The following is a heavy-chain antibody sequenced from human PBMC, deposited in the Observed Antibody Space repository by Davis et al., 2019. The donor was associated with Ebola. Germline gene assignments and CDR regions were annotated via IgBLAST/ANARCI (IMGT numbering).Heavy chain of an antibody. J-gene: IGHJ6*02. D-gene: IGHD2-15*01. V-gene: IGHV1-3*01. Sequence: AASVKVSCKASGYTFTSYAMHWVRQAPGQRLEWMGWINAGNGNTKYSQKFQGRVTITRDTSASTAYMELSSLRSEDTAVYYCARVAYCSGGSCPPGPYYYGMDVWGQGTTVTVSS. CDR3: ARVAYCSGGSCPPGPYYYGMDV. CDR2: INAGNGNT. CDR1: GYTFTSYA.